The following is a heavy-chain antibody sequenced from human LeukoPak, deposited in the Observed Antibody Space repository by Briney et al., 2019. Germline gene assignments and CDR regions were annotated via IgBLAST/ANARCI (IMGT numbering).Heavy chain of an antibody. CDR2: INPNSGAT. D-gene: IGHD6-19*01. CDR1: GYTFTEYY. Sequence: ASVKVSCKASGYTFTEYYIHWVRQAPGQGLEWVGWINPNSGATTYAQSFQGRVTVTRDTSISTAYMELSRLTSDDTAVYYCARADIAVAGWDFDCWGQGTLVTVSS. V-gene: IGHV1-2*02. CDR3: ARADIAVAGWDFDC. J-gene: IGHJ4*02.